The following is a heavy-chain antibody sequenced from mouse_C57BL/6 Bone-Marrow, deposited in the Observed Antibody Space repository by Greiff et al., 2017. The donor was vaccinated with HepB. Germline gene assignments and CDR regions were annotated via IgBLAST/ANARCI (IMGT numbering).Heavy chain of an antibody. V-gene: IGHV5-4*01. Sequence: ESGGGLVKPGGSLKLSCAASGFTFSSYAMSWVRQTPEKRLEWVATISDGGSYTYYPDNVKGRFTISRDNAKNNLYLQMSHLKSEDTAMYYCARAAYFLAWFAYWGQGTLVTVSA. CDR1: GFTFSSYA. J-gene: IGHJ3*01. CDR3: ARAAYFLAWFAY. CDR2: ISDGGSYT. D-gene: IGHD2-10*01.